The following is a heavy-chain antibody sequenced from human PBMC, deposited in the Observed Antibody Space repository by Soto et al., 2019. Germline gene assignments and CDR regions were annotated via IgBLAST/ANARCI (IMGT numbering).Heavy chain of an antibody. J-gene: IGHJ4*02. CDR3: AKDAKILDWLPTSYYFDF. CDR1: GLSFSSYA. V-gene: IGHV3-23*01. D-gene: IGHD3-9*01. CDR2: ISRSGNST. Sequence: EVQVLESGGGLAQRGRSLRLSCAVSGLSFSSYAMTWVRQSPGKGLEWVSSISRSGNSTYSADSVRGRFTISRDNSKNTLYLQMNSLRAEDTAVYYCAKDAKILDWLPTSYYFDFWGQGTLVTVSS.